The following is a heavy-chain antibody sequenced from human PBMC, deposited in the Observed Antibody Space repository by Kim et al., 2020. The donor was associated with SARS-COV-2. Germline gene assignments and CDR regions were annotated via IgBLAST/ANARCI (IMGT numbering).Heavy chain of an antibody. J-gene: IGHJ5*02. V-gene: IGHV4-39*01. D-gene: IGHD6-13*01. Sequence: SETLSLTCTVSGGSISSSSYYWGWIRQPPGKGLEWIGSIYYSGSTYYNPSLKSRVTISVDTSKNQFSLKLSSVTAADTAVYYCARPWTNAPAAIPGRFDPWGQGTLVTVSS. CDR2: IYYSGST. CDR1: GGSISSSSYY. CDR3: ARPWTNAPAAIPGRFDP.